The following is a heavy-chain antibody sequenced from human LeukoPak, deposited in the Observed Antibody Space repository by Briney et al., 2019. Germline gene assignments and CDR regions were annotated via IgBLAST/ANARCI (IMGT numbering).Heavy chain of an antibody. Sequence: GGSLRLSCVASGITFRNYWMSWVRQAPGKGLEWVARIKSKDDGETIDYNAPVKGRFTISRDDSKNTLYLEMNSLKNEDTAMYYCTVRSSIWSQGTLVTVSS. CDR3: TVRSSI. CDR2: IKSKDDGETI. D-gene: IGHD6-13*01. CDR1: GITFRNYW. J-gene: IGHJ4*02. V-gene: IGHV3-15*01.